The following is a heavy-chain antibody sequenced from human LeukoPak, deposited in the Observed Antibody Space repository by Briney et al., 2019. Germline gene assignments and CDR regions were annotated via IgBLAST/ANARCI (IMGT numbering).Heavy chain of an antibody. CDR2: IKQDGSEK. V-gene: IGHV3-7*01. D-gene: IGHD2-2*01. CDR3: ARDDCSSISCYHNWFDP. Sequence: GGSLRLSCAASGFTFSSYWMSWVRQAPGKGLEWVANIKQDGSEKYYVDSVKGRFTISRDNAKNSLYLQMNSLRAEDAAVYYCARDDCSSISCYHNWFDPWGQGTLVTVSS. J-gene: IGHJ5*02. CDR1: GFTFSSYW.